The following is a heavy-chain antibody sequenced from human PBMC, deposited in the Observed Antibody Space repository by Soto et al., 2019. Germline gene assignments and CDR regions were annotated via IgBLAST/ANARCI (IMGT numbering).Heavy chain of an antibody. Sequence: SVKVSCKASGGTFGSYAISWVRQAPGQGLEWMGGILPMLYIEHTAQKFQGRVTFTADEITSTAYMELSSLRSEDTAVYYCTREAAHEYFESWGQGTLVTVSS. J-gene: IGHJ4*02. V-gene: IGHV1-69*10. CDR2: ILPMLYIE. D-gene: IGHD3-9*01. CDR3: TREAAHEYFES. CDR1: GGTFGSYA.